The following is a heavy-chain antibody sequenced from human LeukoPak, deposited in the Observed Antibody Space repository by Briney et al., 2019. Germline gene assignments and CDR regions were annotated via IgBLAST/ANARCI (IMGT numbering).Heavy chain of an antibody. J-gene: IGHJ3*02. CDR1: GFTFSSYA. D-gene: IGHD1-26*01. V-gene: IGHV3-66*01. Sequence: PGRSLRLSCAASGFTFSSYAMHWVRQAPGKGLEWVSVIYSGGSTYYADSVKGRFTISRDNSKNTLYLQMNSLRAEDTAVYYCARSGSYWSAFDIWGQGTMVTVSS. CDR2: IYSGGST. CDR3: ARSGSYWSAFDI.